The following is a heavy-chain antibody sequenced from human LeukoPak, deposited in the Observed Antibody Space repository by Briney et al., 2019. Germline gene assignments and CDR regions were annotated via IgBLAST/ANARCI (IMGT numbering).Heavy chain of an antibody. CDR1: GFTFSSYG. V-gene: IGHV3-30*18. Sequence: GGSLRLSCAASGFTFSSYGMHWVRQAPGKGLEWVAVISYDGSNKYYADSVKGRFTISRDNSKNTLYLQMNSLRAEDTAVYYCAKARGSLRYFDWSTVDYWGQGTLVTVSS. CDR3: AKARGSLRYFDWSTVDY. D-gene: IGHD3-9*01. CDR2: ISYDGSNK. J-gene: IGHJ4*02.